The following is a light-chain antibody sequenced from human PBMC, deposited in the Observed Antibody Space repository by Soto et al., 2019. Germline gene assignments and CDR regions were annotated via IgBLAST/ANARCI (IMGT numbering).Light chain of an antibody. Sequence: DIVMTQSPDSLAVSPGERATINCKSSQSVLYSSNNKNYLAWYQQKPGQPPKLLIYWASTRESGVPDRFSGSGSGTDFTLTISSLQAEDVAVYYCQQYYSPPWTFGQGTKVEI. CDR3: QQYYSPPWT. CDR2: WAS. J-gene: IGKJ1*01. V-gene: IGKV4-1*01. CDR1: QSVLYSSNNKNY.